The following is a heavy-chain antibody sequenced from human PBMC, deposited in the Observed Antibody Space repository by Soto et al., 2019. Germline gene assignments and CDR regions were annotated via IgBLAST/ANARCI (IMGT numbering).Heavy chain of an antibody. CDR3: ARDQIAAAGYNWFDP. J-gene: IGHJ5*02. Sequence: SETLSLTCTVSGGSISSYYWSWIRQPPGKGLEWIGYIYYSGSTNYNPSLKSRVTISVDTSKNQFSLKLSSVTAADTAVYYCARDQIAAAGYNWFDPWGQGTLVTVSS. V-gene: IGHV4-59*01. CDR2: IYYSGST. CDR1: GGSISSYY. D-gene: IGHD6-13*01.